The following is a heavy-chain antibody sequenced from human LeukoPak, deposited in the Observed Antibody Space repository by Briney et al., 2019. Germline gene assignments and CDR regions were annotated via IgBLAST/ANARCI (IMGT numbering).Heavy chain of an antibody. Sequence: PGRSLRLSCAASGFTFSSYAMHWVRQAPGRGLEWVAVISYDGSNKYYADSVKGRFTISRDSSKNTLYLQMNSLRAEDTAVYYCARGGGIAAAGTTYYFDYWGQGTLVTVSS. CDR1: GFTFSSYA. CDR2: ISYDGSNK. J-gene: IGHJ4*02. D-gene: IGHD6-13*01. V-gene: IGHV3-30-3*01. CDR3: ARGGGIAAAGTTYYFDY.